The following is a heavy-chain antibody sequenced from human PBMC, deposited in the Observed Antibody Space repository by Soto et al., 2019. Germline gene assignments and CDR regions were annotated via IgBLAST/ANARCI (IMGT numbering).Heavy chain of an antibody. CDR3: ARSPKSITGTPTGGGQNDY. CDR1: GFTFSSYT. J-gene: IGHJ4*02. V-gene: IGHV3-21*01. CDR2: ISGSSAYI. Sequence: EMQLVESGGGLAKPGGSLRLSCAASGFTFSSYTMTWVRQAPGKGLEWVASISGSSAYIYHADSVKGRFTISRDNAKRSLYLQMNSLRAEDTAVYYCARSPKSITGTPTGGGQNDYWAREPWSPSPQ. D-gene: IGHD1-7*01.